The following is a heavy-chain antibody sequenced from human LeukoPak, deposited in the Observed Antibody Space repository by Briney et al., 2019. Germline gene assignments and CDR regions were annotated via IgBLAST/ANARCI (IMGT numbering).Heavy chain of an antibody. CDR2: INSDGSST. J-gene: IGHJ2*01. CDR3: ARWELLHWYFDL. D-gene: IGHD1-26*01. CDR1: GFTFSSDW. Sequence: GGSLRLSCAASGFTFSSDWMHWVRQAPGKGLVWVSRINSDGSSTSYADSVKGRFTISRDNAKNTLYLQMNSLRAEDTAVYYCARWELLHWYFDLWGRGTLVTVSS. V-gene: IGHV3-74*01.